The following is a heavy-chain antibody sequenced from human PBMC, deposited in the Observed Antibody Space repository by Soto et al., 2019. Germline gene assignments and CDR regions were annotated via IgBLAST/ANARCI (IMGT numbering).Heavy chain of an antibody. D-gene: IGHD6-19*01. CDR1: GFTFSDYY. V-gene: IGHV3-11*01. Sequence: GGSLRLSCAASGFTFSDYYMSWIRQAPGKGLEWISYITSNGRAMSYAGSVKGRFTISRDNAANSLYLQMNSLRVEDTAFYYCAREVSGSYSTFDSWGQGSLVTVSS. J-gene: IGHJ4*02. CDR2: ITSNGRAM. CDR3: AREVSGSYSTFDS.